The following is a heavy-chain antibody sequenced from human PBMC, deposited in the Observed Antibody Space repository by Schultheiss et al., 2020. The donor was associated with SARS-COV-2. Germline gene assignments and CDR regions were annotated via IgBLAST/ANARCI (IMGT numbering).Heavy chain of an antibody. D-gene: IGHD3-3*01. J-gene: IGHJ4*02. V-gene: IGHV3-30*04. CDR3: ARGLRSGYRTVDY. Sequence: GGSLRLSCAASGFTFSTYALHWVRQAPGKGLEWVAVISYDGSNKYYADSVKGRFTISRDNSKNTLYLQMNSLRAEDTAVYYCARGLRSGYRTVDYWGQGTLVTVSS. CDR2: ISYDGSNK. CDR1: GFTFSTYA.